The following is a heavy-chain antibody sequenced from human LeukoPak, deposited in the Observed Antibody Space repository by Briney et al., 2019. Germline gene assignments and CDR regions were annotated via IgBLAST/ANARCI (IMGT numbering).Heavy chain of an antibody. V-gene: IGHV4-59*01. CDR3: ARGKDGFDP. CDR1: GASISSYY. CDR2: IYYSGST. J-gene: IGHJ5*02. Sequence: PSETLSLTCTVSGASISSYYWSWIRQPPGKGLEWIGYIYYSGSTNYNPSLKSRVTISVDTSKNQFFLKLSSVTAADTAVYYCARGKDGFDPWGQGTLVTGSS.